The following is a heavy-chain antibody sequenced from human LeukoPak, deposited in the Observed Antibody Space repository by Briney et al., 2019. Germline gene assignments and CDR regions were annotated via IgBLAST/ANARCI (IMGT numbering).Heavy chain of an antibody. J-gene: IGHJ4*02. CDR1: GFTFSSYG. CDR3: AREGLAAAANYYFDY. V-gene: IGHV3-33*01. Sequence: PGGSLRPSCAASGFTFSSYGMHWVRQAPGKGLEWVAVIWYDGSNKYYADSVKGRFTISRDNSKNTLYLQMNSLRAEDTAVYYCAREGLAAAANYYFDYWGQGTLVTVSS. CDR2: IWYDGSNK. D-gene: IGHD6-13*01.